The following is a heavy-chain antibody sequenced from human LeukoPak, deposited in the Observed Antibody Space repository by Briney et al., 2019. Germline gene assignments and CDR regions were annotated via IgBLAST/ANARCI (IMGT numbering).Heavy chain of an antibody. J-gene: IGHJ4*02. V-gene: IGHV3-23*01. CDR1: GFTFDDYG. CDR3: AKDHVVSPTYYFAF. CDR2: ISGSGGST. Sequence: PGGSLRLSCAASGFTFDDYGMSWVRQAAGKGLEWVSGISGSGGSTYYADSVKGRFTISRDNSKNTLYLQMNSLRAEDTAVYYCAKDHVVSPTYYFAFWGQGTLVTVSS. D-gene: IGHD3-16*02.